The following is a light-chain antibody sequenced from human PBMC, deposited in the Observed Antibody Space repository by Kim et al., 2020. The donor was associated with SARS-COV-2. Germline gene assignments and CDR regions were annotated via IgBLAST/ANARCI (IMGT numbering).Light chain of an antibody. V-gene: IGKV1-27*01. Sequence: ASVGDRVAITCRASQGINNYLAWYQQRPEKVPKLLIYAASTLQSGVSSRFSGSGSGTDFTLTISSLQPEDVATYYCQTYNSAPLTFGGGTKVDIK. CDR2: AAS. J-gene: IGKJ4*01. CDR3: QTYNSAPLT. CDR1: QGINNY.